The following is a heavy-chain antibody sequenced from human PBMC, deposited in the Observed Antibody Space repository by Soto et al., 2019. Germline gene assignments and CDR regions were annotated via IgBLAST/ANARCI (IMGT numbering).Heavy chain of an antibody. J-gene: IGHJ4*02. Sequence: EVQLVESGGGLVQPGGSLRLSCAASGFTFSSYWMSWVRQAPGKGLEWVANVNQDGSEKYYVDSVKGRFTISRDNAKNSLYLQMSSLRAEDTAVYYCARELGRGGSRRGARRFDYWGQGTLVTVSS. CDR1: GFTFSSYW. D-gene: IGHD7-27*01. CDR2: VNQDGSEK. V-gene: IGHV3-7*01. CDR3: ARELGRGGSRRGARRFDY.